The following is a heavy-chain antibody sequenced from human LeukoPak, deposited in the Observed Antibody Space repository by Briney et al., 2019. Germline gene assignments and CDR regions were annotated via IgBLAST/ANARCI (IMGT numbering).Heavy chain of an antibody. V-gene: IGHV3-30*02. CDR2: IRYDGINE. CDR1: GFRFSSYG. D-gene: IGHD2-21*01. J-gene: IGHJ4*02. Sequence: PGGSLRLSCAASGFRFSSYGMHWVRQAPGKGLDWVAYIRYDGINEYYADSVKGRFTISRDLSKNTLFLQMNSLRPEDTAVYYCARDSIGLGSYFDYWGQGTLVTVSS. CDR3: ARDSIGLGSYFDY.